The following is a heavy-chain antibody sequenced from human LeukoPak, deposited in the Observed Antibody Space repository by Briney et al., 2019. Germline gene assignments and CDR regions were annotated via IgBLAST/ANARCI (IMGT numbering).Heavy chain of an antibody. CDR3: VRDLT. CDR1: GFTFSSNH. J-gene: IGHJ5*02. Sequence: GGSLRLSCAASGFTFSSNHMTWVRQAPGKGLEWVSVIYSGGSTYYADSVKGRFIISRDNSKNTLSLQMNSLRAEDTAVYYGVRDLTWGQGTLVTVSS. CDR2: IYSGGST. V-gene: IGHV3-53*01.